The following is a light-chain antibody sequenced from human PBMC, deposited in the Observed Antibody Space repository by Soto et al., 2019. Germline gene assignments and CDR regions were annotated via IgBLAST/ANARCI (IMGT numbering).Light chain of an antibody. CDR3: QQRSNWPPYT. V-gene: IGKV3-11*01. Sequence: ETVLTQSPATLSLSPGERATLSCRASQSVHTYLAWYQQKAGQAPRLLIYDASNRATGIPARFSGSGSGTDFTLTISSIEPEDCAVYYCQQRSNWPPYTFCQGTKLEIK. J-gene: IGKJ2*01. CDR2: DAS. CDR1: QSVHTY.